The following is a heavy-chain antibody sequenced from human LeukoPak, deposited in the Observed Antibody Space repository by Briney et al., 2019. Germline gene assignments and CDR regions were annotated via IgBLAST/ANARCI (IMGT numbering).Heavy chain of an antibody. D-gene: IGHD1-26*01. Sequence: ASVKVSCKASGGTFSSYAISWVRRAPGQGLEWMGGIIPIFGTANYAQKFQGRVTITTDESTSTAYMELSSLRSEDTAVYYCAREVYSGSYCSWFDPWGQGTLVTVSS. CDR2: IIPIFGTA. CDR1: GGTFSSYA. CDR3: AREVYSGSYCSWFDP. V-gene: IGHV1-69*05. J-gene: IGHJ5*02.